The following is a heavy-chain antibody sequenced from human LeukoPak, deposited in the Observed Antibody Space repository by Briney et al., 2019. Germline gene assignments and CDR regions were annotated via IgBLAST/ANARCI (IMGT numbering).Heavy chain of an antibody. CDR1: GYTFTSYY. V-gene: IGHV1-46*01. CDR3: ARAPYGMDV. Sequence: ASVKVSCKAPGYTFTSYYMHWLRQAPAQGLEWMGIINPSGCSTSYAQKFQGRVTMTRDTSTSTVYMELSSLRSEDTAVYYCARAPYGMDVWGQGTTVTVSS. J-gene: IGHJ6*02. CDR2: INPSGCST.